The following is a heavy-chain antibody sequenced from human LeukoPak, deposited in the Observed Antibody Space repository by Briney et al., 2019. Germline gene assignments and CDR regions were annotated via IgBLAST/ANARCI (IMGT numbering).Heavy chain of an antibody. CDR2: ISAYNGNT. CDR3: ARRRPSLPQYYYDSSGYLDY. D-gene: IGHD3-22*01. Sequence: ASVKVSCKASGYTFTSYGISWVRQAPGQGLEWMGWISAYNGNTNYAQKLQGRVTMTTDTSTSTVYMELRSLRSDDTAVYYCARRRPSLPQYYYDSSGYLDYWGQGTLVTVSS. CDR1: GYTFTSYG. V-gene: IGHV1-18*01. J-gene: IGHJ4*02.